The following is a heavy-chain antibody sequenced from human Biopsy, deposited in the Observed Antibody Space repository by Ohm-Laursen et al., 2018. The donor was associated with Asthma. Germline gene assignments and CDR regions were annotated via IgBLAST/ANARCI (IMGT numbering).Heavy chain of an antibody. CDR3: AKSADYYDSTDYLDF. V-gene: IGHV3-9*01. CDR2: ISWNSGNI. D-gene: IGHD3-22*01. CDR1: GFSFSEFV. J-gene: IGHJ4*01. Sequence: SLRLSCAASGFSFSEFVMHWVRQAPGKGLEWVSSISWNSGNIDYADSVKGRFTISKDNAKNSLYLQMQSLRPEGTAFYYCAKSADYYDSTDYLDFWGRGTLVTVSS.